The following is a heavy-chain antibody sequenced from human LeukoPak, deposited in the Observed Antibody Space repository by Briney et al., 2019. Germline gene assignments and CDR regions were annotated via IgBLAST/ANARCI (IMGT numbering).Heavy chain of an antibody. Sequence: SETLSLTCTVSGGSISSSSYYWGWIRQPPGKGLEWIGSIYYNGSTYYNPSLKSRVTISVDPSKNQFSLKLSSVTAADTAVYYCARVGDSSGYWGWYFDLWGRGTLVTVSS. CDR1: GGSISSSSYY. V-gene: IGHV4-39*07. D-gene: IGHD3-22*01. CDR3: ARVGDSSGYWGWYFDL. J-gene: IGHJ2*01. CDR2: IYYNGST.